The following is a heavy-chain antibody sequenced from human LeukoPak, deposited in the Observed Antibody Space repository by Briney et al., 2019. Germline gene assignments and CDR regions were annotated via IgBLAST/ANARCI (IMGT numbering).Heavy chain of an antibody. CDR2: IKRNADGATT. J-gene: IGHJ4*02. V-gene: IGHV3-15*01. D-gene: IGHD5-24*01. CDR1: GFIFSGAW. CDR3: TTGYDASPHDGL. Sequence: PGGSLRLSCAASGFIFSGAWMNWVRQAPGKGLEWVGLIKRNADGATTDYAAPVKGRFTISRDDSQNTLSLQMHSLKAGDTGVYFCTTGYDASPHDGLWGQGTLVTVSS.